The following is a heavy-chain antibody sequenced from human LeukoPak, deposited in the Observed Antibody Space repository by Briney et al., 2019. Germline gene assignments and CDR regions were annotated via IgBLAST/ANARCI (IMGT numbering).Heavy chain of an antibody. Sequence: SETLSLTCTVSGGSISSSSYYWGWIRQPPGKGLEWIGSIYYSGSTYYNPSLKSRVTISVDTSKNQFSLKLSSVTAADTAVYYCARSQRSSTSKHERIFDYWGQGTLVTVSS. V-gene: IGHV4-39*07. CDR1: GGSISSSSYY. D-gene: IGHD2-2*01. CDR3: ARSQRSSTSKHERIFDY. J-gene: IGHJ4*02. CDR2: IYYSGST.